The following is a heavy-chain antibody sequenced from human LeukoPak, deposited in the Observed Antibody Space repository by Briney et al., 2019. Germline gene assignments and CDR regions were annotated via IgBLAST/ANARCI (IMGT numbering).Heavy chain of an antibody. CDR2: ISSSGSTI. V-gene: IGHV3-48*03. Sequence: GGSLRLSCAASGFTFSSYEMNWVRQVPGEGLEWVSYISSSGSTIYYADSVKGRFTISRDNAKNSLYLQMNSLRAEDTAVYYCASRGLMAPLDYWGQGTLVTVSS. J-gene: IGHJ4*02. CDR1: GFTFSSYE. CDR3: ASRGLMAPLDY. D-gene: IGHD3-10*01.